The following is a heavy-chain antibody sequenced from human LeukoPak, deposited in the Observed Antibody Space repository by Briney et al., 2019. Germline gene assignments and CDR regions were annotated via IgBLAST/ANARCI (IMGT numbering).Heavy chain of an antibody. V-gene: IGHV4-39*01. D-gene: IGHD3-10*01. CDR2: IYYSGST. CDR3: ARQEVLLWFGELLPTDKFDP. J-gene: IGHJ5*02. CDR1: GGSISSSSYY. Sequence: SETLSLTCIVSGGSISSSSYYWGWIRQPPGKGLEWIGSIYYSGSTYYNPSLKSRVTISVDTSKNQFSLKLSSVTAADTAVYYCARQEVLLWFGELLPTDKFDPWGQGTLVTVSS.